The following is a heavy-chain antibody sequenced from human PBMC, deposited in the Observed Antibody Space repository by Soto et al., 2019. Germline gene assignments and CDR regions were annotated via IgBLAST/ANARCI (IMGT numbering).Heavy chain of an antibody. J-gene: IGHJ6*02. CDR1: GFTFSSYS. Sequence: GGSLRLSCAASGFTFSSYSMNWVRQAPGKGLEWVSYISSSGSTIYYADSVKGRFTISRDNAKNSLYLQMNSLRDEDTAVYYCARPEYSSSSYGMDVWGQGTTVTVS. V-gene: IGHV3-48*02. CDR2: ISSSGSTI. D-gene: IGHD6-6*01. CDR3: ARPEYSSSSYGMDV.